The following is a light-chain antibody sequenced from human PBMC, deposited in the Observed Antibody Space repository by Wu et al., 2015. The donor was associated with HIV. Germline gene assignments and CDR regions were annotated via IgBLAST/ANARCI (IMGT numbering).Light chain of an antibody. CDR3: QQYGSSPRT. V-gene: IGKV3-20*01. Sequence: EIVLTQSPATLSLSPGERATLSCRASQSFSSTHLAWYQQKPGQAPRLLINAASRRASGIPDRFSGSGSETDFTLTISRLEPEDFAVYYCQQYGSSPRTFGQGTKVEIK. CDR2: AAS. J-gene: IGKJ1*01. CDR1: QSFSSTH.